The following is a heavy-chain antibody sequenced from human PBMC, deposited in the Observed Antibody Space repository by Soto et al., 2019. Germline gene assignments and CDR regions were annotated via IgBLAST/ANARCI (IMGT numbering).Heavy chain of an antibody. Sequence: ASVKVSCKASGCTFSSYAISCERQAPGQGLEWMGGIIPIFGTANYAQKFQGRVTITADESTSTAYMELSSLRSEDTAVYYCARVGDYSTWFDPWGQGTLVTVS. CDR1: GCTFSSYA. D-gene: IGHD4-4*01. CDR2: IIPIFGTA. V-gene: IGHV1-69*13. CDR3: ARVGDYSTWFDP. J-gene: IGHJ5*02.